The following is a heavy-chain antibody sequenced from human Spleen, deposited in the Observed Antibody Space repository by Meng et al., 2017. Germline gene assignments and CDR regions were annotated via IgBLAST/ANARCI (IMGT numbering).Heavy chain of an antibody. CDR1: GFTVSSNY. D-gene: IGHD1-26*01. CDR3: ARKGQWELPPDY. Sequence: GESLKISCAASGFTVSSNYMSWVRQAPGKGLEWVAVIWYDATNKYYADSVKGRFTISRDNSKNTLFLQMNSLRAEDTAVYYCARKGQWELPPDYWGQGTLVTVSS. J-gene: IGHJ4*02. CDR2: IWYDATNK. V-gene: IGHV3-33*08.